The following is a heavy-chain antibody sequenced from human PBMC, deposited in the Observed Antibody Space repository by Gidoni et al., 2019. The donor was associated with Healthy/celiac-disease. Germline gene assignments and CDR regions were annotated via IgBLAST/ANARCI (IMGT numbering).Heavy chain of an antibody. D-gene: IGHD1-26*01. V-gene: IGHV3-23*01. CDR3: AKDVSVRELLYFDY. CDR2: ISGSGGST. Sequence: EVQLLESGGGLVQPGGSLRPSCAASGFTVSSYAMSWVRQAPGKGLEWVSAISGSGGSTYYADSVKRRFTISRDNSKNTLYLQMNSLRAEDTAVYYCAKDVSVRELLYFDYWGQGTLVTVSS. J-gene: IGHJ4*02. CDR1: GFTVSSYA.